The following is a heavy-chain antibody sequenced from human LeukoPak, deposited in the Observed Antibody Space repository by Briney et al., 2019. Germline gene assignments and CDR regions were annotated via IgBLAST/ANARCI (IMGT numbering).Heavy chain of an antibody. Sequence: GGSLRLSCAASRFTFSSYSMNWVRQAPGKGLEWVSSISSSGSYIYYADSVKGRFTISRDNAKNSLYLQMNSLRAEDTAVYYCAKPHFDDWGQGTLVTVSS. CDR3: AKPHFDD. J-gene: IGHJ4*02. CDR1: RFTFSSYS. CDR2: ISSSGSYI. V-gene: IGHV3-21*01.